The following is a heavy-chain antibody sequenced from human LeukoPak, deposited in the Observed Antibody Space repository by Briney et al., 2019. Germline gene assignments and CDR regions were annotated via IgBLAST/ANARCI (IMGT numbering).Heavy chain of an antibody. D-gene: IGHD1-1*01. CDR2: ISGTGNYI. CDR3: ARDVHQGTIDY. CDR1: GFTVSSNY. V-gene: IGHV3-21*01. J-gene: IGHJ4*02. Sequence: GGSLRLSCAASGFTVSSNYMSWVRQAPGKGLEWVSSISGTGNYIYYADSVKGRFTISRDNAKNSLYLQMNSLRAEDTAVYYCARDVHQGTIDYWGQGTPVTVSS.